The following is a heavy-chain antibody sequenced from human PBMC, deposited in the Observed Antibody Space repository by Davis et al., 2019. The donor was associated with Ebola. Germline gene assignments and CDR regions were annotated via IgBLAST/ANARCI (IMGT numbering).Heavy chain of an antibody. CDR3: AASAGTVGKFDY. CDR2: IAVGSANT. J-gene: IGHJ4*01. Sequence: SVKVSCKASGFTFIGSAMQWVRQARGQRLEWIGWIAVGSANTNYAQKFHGGVTISRDMSTSTSYLDLSNLRSEDTAVYYCAASAGTVGKFDYWGQGTLVTVSS. CDR1: GFTFIGSA. V-gene: IGHV1-58*02. D-gene: IGHD1-14*01.